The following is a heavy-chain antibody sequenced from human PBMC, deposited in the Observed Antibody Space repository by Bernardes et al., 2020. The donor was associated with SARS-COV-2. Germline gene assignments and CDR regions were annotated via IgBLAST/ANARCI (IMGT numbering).Heavy chain of an antibody. CDR2: IYPGDSET. CDR1: GYTFSNYF. D-gene: IGHD6-6*01. Sequence: GGSLKITCKGSGYTFSNYFIAWVRTMPGKGLEWMGNIYPGDSETRYSPSFEGQVLISADKSVNTAYLQWSSLRASDNAIYYCARDDATSSFDFWGQGTRVTVSS. J-gene: IGHJ4*02. V-gene: IGHV5-51*01. CDR3: ARDDATSSFDF.